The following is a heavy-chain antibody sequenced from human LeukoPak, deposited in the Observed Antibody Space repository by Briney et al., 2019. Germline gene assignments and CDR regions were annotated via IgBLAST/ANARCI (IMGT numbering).Heavy chain of an antibody. D-gene: IGHD6-19*01. CDR3: ASDKGASGWGLGY. CDR1: GGSINNYY. Sequence: QSSETLPLTCTVSGGSINNYYWTWIRQPAGKGLERIGRIYSRGSTNYNSSLKSRVTISLDTSKNQFSLKLTSVTAADTAVYYCASDKGASGWGLGYWGQGTLVTVSS. J-gene: IGHJ4*02. V-gene: IGHV4-4*07. CDR2: IYSRGST.